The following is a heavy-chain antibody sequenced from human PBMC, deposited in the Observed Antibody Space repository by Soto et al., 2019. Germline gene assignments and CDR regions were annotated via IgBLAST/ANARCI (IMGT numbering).Heavy chain of an antibody. CDR1: GFTFSTDA. D-gene: IGHD2-2*01. J-gene: IGHJ4*01. CDR2: ISSSGGTT. V-gene: IGHV3-23*01. CDR3: ALYCSTTACQEWLDH. Sequence: EVQLLESGGGFVQPGGSVRLSCAASGFTFSTDAMSWVRQAPGKGLQWVSGISSSGGTTDYADSVKGRFTISRDNSRNTLYLQMNSLRDDDTAVYYCALYCSTTACQEWLDHWGHGTLVTVSS.